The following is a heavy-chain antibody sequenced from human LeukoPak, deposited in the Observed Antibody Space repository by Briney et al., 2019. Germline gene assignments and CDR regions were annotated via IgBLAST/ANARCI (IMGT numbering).Heavy chain of an antibody. D-gene: IGHD4-17*01. CDR1: GFTFSSYG. J-gene: IGHJ4*02. Sequence: GGSLRLSCAASGFTFSSYGMHWVRQAPGKGLEWVAMIWYDGSNTYYADSVKGRFTISRDNSKNTLYLQMNSLRAEDTAVYYCAKRFYGDYAPAFDYWGQGTLVTVSS. CDR2: IWYDGSNT. CDR3: AKRFYGDYAPAFDY. V-gene: IGHV3-33*06.